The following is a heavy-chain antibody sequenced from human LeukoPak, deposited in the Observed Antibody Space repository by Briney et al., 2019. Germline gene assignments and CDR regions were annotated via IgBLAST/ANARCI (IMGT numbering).Heavy chain of an antibody. J-gene: IGHJ4*02. D-gene: IGHD3-9*01. CDR3: ARGRRTYYDILTGYFTH. Sequence: ASVKVSCKASGYTFTSYYMHWVRQAPGQGLEWMGIINPSGGSTSYAQKFQGRVTMTRDTSTSTVYMELSSLRSEDTAVYYCARGRRTYYDILTGYFTHWGQGTLVTVSS. CDR2: INPSGGST. CDR1: GYTFTSYY. V-gene: IGHV1-46*01.